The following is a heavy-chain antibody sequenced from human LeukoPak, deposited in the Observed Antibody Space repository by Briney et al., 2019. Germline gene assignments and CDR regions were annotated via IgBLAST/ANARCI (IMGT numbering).Heavy chain of an antibody. CDR1: GDSFTSYY. V-gene: IGHV1-46*01. D-gene: IGHD3-10*01. CDR3: ARVVIPYGSGSYYPYTNNWFDP. J-gene: IGHJ5*02. CDR2: INPSGGST. Sequence: ASVKVSCKASGDSFTSYYMHWVRQAPGQGLEWMGIINPSGGSTSYAQKFQGRVTMTRDMSTSTVYMELSNLRSEDTAVYYCARVVIPYGSGSYYPYTNNWFDPWAREPWSPSPQ.